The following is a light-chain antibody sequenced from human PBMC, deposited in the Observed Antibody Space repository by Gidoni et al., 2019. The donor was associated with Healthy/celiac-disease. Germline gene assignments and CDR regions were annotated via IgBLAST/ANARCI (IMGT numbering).Light chain of an antibody. J-gene: IGKJ3*01. CDR2: AAS. V-gene: IGKV3-15*01. CDR1: QSVSSS. Sequence: EIVMTQSPATLSVSPGERATLSCRASQSVSSSLAWYQQKPGQAPRLLIYAASTRATGIPARFSGSGSGTKFTLTISSLQSEDFAVYYCQQYNDWPPFTFGPGTKVDIK. CDR3: QQYNDWPPFT.